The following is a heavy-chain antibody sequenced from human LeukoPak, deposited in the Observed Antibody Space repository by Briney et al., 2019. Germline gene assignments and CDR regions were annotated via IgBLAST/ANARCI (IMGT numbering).Heavy chain of an antibody. CDR1: GFTVSNYF. CDR3: ARGGVYCSSVSCSVDY. Sequence: GGSLRLSCAASGFTVSNYFMSWFRQAPGKGLEWVGFIRSKAYGGTTENAASVKGRFTISRDDSKSIAYLQMNSLKTEDTAVYYCARGGVYCSSVSCSVDYWGQGILVTVSS. CDR2: IRSKAYGGTT. V-gene: IGHV3-49*03. J-gene: IGHJ4*02. D-gene: IGHD2-2*01.